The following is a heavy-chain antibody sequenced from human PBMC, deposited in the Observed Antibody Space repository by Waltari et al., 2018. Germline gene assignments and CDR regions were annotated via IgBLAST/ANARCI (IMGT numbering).Heavy chain of an antibody. CDR1: GFTLSDYA. CDR3: TRFPDDYSNSFDY. D-gene: IGHD4-4*01. CDR2: ISNDGKIE. Sequence: QVQLVESGGGVVQPGRSLRLSCAASGFTLSDYAMHWVRQAQGKGLEWLEKISNDGKIEHYADSAKGRFTISRDNAKTMLYLQLNSLRPQDTAVYYCTRFPDDYSNSFDYWGQGTLITVSS. J-gene: IGHJ4*02. V-gene: IGHV3-30*03.